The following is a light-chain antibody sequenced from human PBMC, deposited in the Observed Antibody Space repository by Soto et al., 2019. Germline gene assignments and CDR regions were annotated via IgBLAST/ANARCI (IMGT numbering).Light chain of an antibody. CDR1: QNLGTLY. CDR3: QQYNYWLRT. CDR2: SAS. Sequence: EIVLTQSPGTLSLSPGERGTLSCRASQNLGTLYLAWFQQKSGQAPRLLIYSASRRATGIPDRFSGSGSGTDFTLTISSLQSEDFAVYYCQQYNYWLRTFGQGTRLEIK. V-gene: IGKV3-20*01. J-gene: IGKJ5*01.